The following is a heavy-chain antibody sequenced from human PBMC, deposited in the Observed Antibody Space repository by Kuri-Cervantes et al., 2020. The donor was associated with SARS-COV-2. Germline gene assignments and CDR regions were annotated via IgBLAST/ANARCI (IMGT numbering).Heavy chain of an antibody. CDR1: GYSFTSYW. V-gene: IGHV5-10-1*01. Sequence: GGSLRLSCKGSGYSFTSYWISWVRQMPGKGLEWMGRIDPSDSYTNYSPSFQGHVTISADKSISTAYLQWSSLKASDTAMYYCARSMITFGGVIVPLFDYWGQGTLVTVSS. D-gene: IGHD3-16*02. J-gene: IGHJ4*02. CDR2: IDPSDSYT. CDR3: ARSMITFGGVIVPLFDY.